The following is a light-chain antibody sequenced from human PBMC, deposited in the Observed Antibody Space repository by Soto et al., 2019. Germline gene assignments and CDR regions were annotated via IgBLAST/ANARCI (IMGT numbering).Light chain of an antibody. CDR2: GAS. J-gene: IGKJ3*01. Sequence: EIVLTQSPGTLSLSPGERATLSCRASQSVSSSYLAWYQQKPGQAPRLLIYGASGRATGIPDRFSGSGSGTDLTLTLSRLEPEDFAVYYCQQYGSSRGFTVGPGTKVDIK. V-gene: IGKV3-20*01. CDR3: QQYGSSRGFT. CDR1: QSVSSSY.